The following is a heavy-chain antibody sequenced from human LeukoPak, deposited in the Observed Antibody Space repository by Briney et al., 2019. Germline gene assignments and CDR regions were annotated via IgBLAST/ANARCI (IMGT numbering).Heavy chain of an antibody. D-gene: IGHD2-15*01. CDR1: GFTFSSYS. J-gene: IGHJ5*02. V-gene: IGHV3-21*01. CDR3: ARAGSRALLTWFDP. CDR2: ISSSSSYI. Sequence: SGGSLRLSCAASGFTFSSYSMNWVRQAPGKGLEWVSSISSSSSYIYYADSVKGRFTISRDNAKNSLYLQMNSLRAEDTAVYYCARAGSRALLTWFDPWGQGTLVTVSS.